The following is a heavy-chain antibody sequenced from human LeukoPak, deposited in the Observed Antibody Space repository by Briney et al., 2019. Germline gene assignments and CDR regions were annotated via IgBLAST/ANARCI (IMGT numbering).Heavy chain of an antibody. CDR1: GFSFSTYA. J-gene: IGHJ4*02. CDR3: AKLEYDYVWGSYIDY. D-gene: IGHD3-16*01. CDR2: ISGSSVST. Sequence: HSGGSLRLSCAASGFSFSTYAMSWVRQAPGKGLEWDSAISGSSVSTYSADSVKGRFTISRDNSKNTLYLQMNSLRAEDTAVYYCAKLEYDYVWGSYIDYWGQGTLVTVSS. V-gene: IGHV3-23*01.